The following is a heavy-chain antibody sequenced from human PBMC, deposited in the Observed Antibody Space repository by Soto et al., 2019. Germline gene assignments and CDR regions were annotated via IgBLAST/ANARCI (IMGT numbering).Heavy chain of an antibody. Sequence: EVQLVESGGGLVKPGGSLRLSCAASGFTFSSYSMNWVRQAPGKGLEWVSSISSSSSYIYYADSVKGRFTISRDNAKNPLYVQINILRAEETAVYYCARDRHVVVVAAIGYWGQGSLVTVSS. V-gene: IGHV3-21*01. CDR2: ISSSSSYI. CDR3: ARDRHVVVVAAIGY. J-gene: IGHJ4*02. D-gene: IGHD2-15*01. CDR1: GFTFSSYS.